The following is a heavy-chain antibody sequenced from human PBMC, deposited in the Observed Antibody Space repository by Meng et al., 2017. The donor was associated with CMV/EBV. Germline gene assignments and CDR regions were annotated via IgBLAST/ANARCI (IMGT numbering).Heavy chain of an antibody. CDR3: AHLDTAKLHFDY. CDR1: GFSLSTSGVG. J-gene: IGHJ4*02. Sequence: QITLKESGPTLVKPTQTLTLTCTFSGFSLSTSGVGVGWIRQPPGKALEWLALIYWDDDRRYSPSLKSRLTITKDTSKNQVVLTMTNMDPVDTATYYCAHLDTAKLHFDYWGQGTLVTVSS. D-gene: IGHD5-18*01. CDR2: IYWDDDR. V-gene: IGHV2-5*02.